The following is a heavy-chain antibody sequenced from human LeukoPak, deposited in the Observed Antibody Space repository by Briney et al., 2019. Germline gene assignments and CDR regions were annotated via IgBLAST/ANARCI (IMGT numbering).Heavy chain of an antibody. D-gene: IGHD5-18*01. Sequence: GGSLRLSCVASGLIFSNYAMTWVRQAPGKGLKWVSTISGSGDSTYYADSVRGRFTISRDNSKNTLYLQMNTLRAEDTAIYHCAKRFRGIQLWNDYLDPWGQGTLVTVSS. CDR3: AKRFRGIQLWNDYLDP. CDR2: ISGSGDST. V-gene: IGHV3-23*01. J-gene: IGHJ5*02. CDR1: GLIFSNYA.